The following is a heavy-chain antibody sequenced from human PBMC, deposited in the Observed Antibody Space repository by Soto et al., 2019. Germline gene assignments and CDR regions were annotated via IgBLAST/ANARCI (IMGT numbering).Heavy chain of an antibody. CDR2: MTNSGGTI. CDR3: ATAGGYSNPRGFDY. Sequence: QVQLVESGGGLVKPGGSLRLSCAASGFTFSDYYMSWIRQAPGKGLEWVSYMTNSGGTIYYADSVKGRFTISRENAKNSRYLQMNSLRAEDTAVYYCATAGGYSNPRGFDYWGQGTLVTVSS. D-gene: IGHD3-10*01. CDR1: GFTFSDYY. V-gene: IGHV3-11*01. J-gene: IGHJ4*02.